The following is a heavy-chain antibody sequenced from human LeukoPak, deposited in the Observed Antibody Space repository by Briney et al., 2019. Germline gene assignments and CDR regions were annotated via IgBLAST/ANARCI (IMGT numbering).Heavy chain of an antibody. CDR2: VSAYNGNT. CDR3: ARGGGAAADYSYYYMDV. D-gene: IGHD6-13*01. V-gene: IGHV1-18*01. Sequence: ASVQVSCKPSGYTFTNYGITWVRQAPGHALEGVGWVSAYNGNTNYAQKLQGRVTRTTDTSTSTAYMELRSLRSDDAAVYDCARGGGAAADYSYYYMDVGGKGTTVSVS. CDR1: GYTFTNYG. J-gene: IGHJ6*03.